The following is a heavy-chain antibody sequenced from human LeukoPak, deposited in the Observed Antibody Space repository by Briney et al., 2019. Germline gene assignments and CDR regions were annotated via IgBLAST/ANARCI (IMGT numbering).Heavy chain of an antibody. CDR3: ARVLSGSWDWFDP. CDR1: GFTFSSYG. J-gene: IGHJ5*02. V-gene: IGHV3-30*03. D-gene: IGHD3-22*01. CDR2: ILYDGSNK. Sequence: PGGSLRLSCAASGFTFSSYGMHWVRQAPGKGLEWVAVILYDGSNKYYADSVKGRFTITRDSSKNTLYLQMNSLRAEDTAVYYCARVLSGSWDWFDPWGQGTLVTVSS.